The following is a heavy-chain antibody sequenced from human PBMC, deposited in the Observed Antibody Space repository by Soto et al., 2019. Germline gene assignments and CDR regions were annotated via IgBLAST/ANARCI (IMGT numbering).Heavy chain of an antibody. J-gene: IGHJ4*02. CDR3: RGFGTAMAGLIDY. D-gene: IGHD5-18*01. Sequence: GGSLRLSCAASGFTFSSYAMSWVRQAPGKGLEWVSAISGSGGSTYYADSVKGRLTISRDNSKNTLYLQMNSLRAEDTAVYYCRGFGTAMAGLIDYWGQGTLVTVSS. V-gene: IGHV3-23*01. CDR2: ISGSGGST. CDR1: GFTFSSYA.